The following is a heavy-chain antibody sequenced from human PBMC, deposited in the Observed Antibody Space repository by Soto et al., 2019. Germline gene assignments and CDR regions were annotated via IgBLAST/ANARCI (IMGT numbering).Heavy chain of an antibody. CDR1: DGSISSYY. D-gene: IGHD1-7*01. CDR2: ISYSGST. V-gene: IGHV4-59*01. CDR3: ARDGVSSTEYTWNYGTYFDY. Sequence: PSETLSLTCTVSDGSISSYYWSWIRQSPGKGLECIGYISYSGSTKYNPSLKNRVTILRDTSKKQFSLKPSSVTAADTAVYYCARDGVSSTEYTWNYGTYFDYWGQGALVTVSS. J-gene: IGHJ4*02.